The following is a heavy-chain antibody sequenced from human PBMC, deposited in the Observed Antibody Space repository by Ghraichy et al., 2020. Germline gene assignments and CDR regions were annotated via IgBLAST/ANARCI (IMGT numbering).Heavy chain of an antibody. CDR3: ARGPFSSGWTN. D-gene: IGHD6-19*01. J-gene: IGHJ4*02. Sequence: GGSLRLSCAASGFTVSTNYMSWVRQAPGKGLEWVSVIYSSGSTFYADSVKGRFTISRDNSKNSLYLQMNSLRDDDTALYYCARGPFSSGWTNWGQGTLVSVSS. V-gene: IGHV3-66*01. CDR2: IYSSGST. CDR1: GFTVSTNY.